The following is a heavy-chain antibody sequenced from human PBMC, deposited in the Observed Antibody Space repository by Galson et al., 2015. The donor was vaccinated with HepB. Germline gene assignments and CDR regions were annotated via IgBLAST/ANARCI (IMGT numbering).Heavy chain of an antibody. CDR2: IDSDGTIT. CDR1: GSTFNSHW. V-gene: IGHV3-74*01. D-gene: IGHD7-27*01. Sequence: SLRLSCAASGSTFNSHWMHWVRQAPGRGLVWVSRIDSDGTITTYADPVKDRFTISRDNAKNTLYLQMHSVRAEDTAVYYCTREVWGSYYFDSWGRGTLVTVSS. CDR3: TREVWGSYYFDS. J-gene: IGHJ4*02.